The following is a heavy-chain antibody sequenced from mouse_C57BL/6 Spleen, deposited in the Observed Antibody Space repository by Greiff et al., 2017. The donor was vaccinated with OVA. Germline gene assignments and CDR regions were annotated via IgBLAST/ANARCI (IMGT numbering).Heavy chain of an antibody. CDR2: LYPGSGST. D-gene: IGHD1-1*01. CDR1: GYTFTSYW. V-gene: IGHV1-55*01. Sequence: QVQLQQPGAELVKPGASVKMSCKASGYTFTSYWITWVKQRPGQGLEWIGDLYPGSGSTNYNEKFKSKATLTVDTSSSTAYIQLSSLTSEDSAFYYCAREFCYYGSSHRVAMDYWGPGTSVTVSS. CDR3: AREFCYYGSSHRVAMDY. J-gene: IGHJ4*01.